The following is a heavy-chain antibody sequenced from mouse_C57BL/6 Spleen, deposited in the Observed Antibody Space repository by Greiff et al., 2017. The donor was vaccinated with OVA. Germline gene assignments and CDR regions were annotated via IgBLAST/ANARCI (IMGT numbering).Heavy chain of an antibody. J-gene: IGHJ1*03. Sequence: VQLQQSGAELVRPGTSVKMSCKASGYTFTNYWIGWAKQRPGHGLEWIGDIYPGGGYTNYNEKFKGKATLTADKSSSTAYMQFSSLTSEDSAIYYCARSGYYGSSYEYFDVWGTGTTVTVSS. CDR1: GYTFTNYW. V-gene: IGHV1-63*01. CDR3: ARSGYYGSSYEYFDV. CDR2: IYPGGGYT. D-gene: IGHD1-1*01.